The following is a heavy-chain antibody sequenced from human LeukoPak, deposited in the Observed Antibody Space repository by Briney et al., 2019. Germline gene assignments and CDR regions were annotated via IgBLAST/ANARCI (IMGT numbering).Heavy chain of an antibody. CDR1: GGSFSGYF. Sequence: SETLSLTCAVYGGSFSGYFWSWIRQPPGKGLEWIGEINHSGSTNYNPSLKSRVTISVDTSKNQFSLKLSSVTAADTAVYYCARAPGLNVLLWFRGSRDLDIWGQGTMVTVSS. J-gene: IGHJ3*02. CDR2: INHSGST. CDR3: ARAPGLNVLLWFRGSRDLDI. D-gene: IGHD3-10*01. V-gene: IGHV4-34*01.